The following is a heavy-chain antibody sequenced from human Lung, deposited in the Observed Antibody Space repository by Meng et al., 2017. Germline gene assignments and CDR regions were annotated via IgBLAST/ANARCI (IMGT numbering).Heavy chain of an antibody. D-gene: IGHD6-25*01. CDR2: INPKSGDT. J-gene: IGHJ4*02. CDR1: GYNFPDYY. V-gene: IGHV1-2*06. CDR3: ARDEDISAAGKLFGDY. Sequence: QVRLMPSGAELKQPGASVKFSCTPSGYNFPDYYTHWVRRAPGKGLESMGRINPKSGDTHYAQKFQARVTMTGDTSISTAYMELSGLRSDDTAMYYCARDEDISAAGKLFGDYWGQGTLVTVSS.